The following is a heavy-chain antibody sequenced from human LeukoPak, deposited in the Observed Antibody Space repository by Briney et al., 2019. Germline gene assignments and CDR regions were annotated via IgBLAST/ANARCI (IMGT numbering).Heavy chain of an antibody. J-gene: IGHJ6*03. CDR3: ARDLFWNDEAYYYYYMDV. CDR1: GYIFTGYY. CDR2: INPNSGGT. D-gene: IGHD1-1*01. Sequence: ASVKVSCKASGYIFTGYYMHWVRQAPGQGLEWMGWINPNSGGTNYAQKFQGRVTMTRDTSISTAYMELSRLRSDDTAVYYCARDLFWNDEAYYYYYMDVWGKGTTVTVSS. V-gene: IGHV1-2*02.